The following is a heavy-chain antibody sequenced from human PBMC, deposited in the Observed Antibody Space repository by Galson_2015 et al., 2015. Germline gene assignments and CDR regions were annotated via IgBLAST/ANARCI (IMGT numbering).Heavy chain of an antibody. CDR1: GGSISSSSSY. J-gene: IGHJ4*02. V-gene: IGHV4-39*07. CDR2: IYYSGSS. Sequence: ETLSLTCTVSGGSISSSSSYWGWIRQPPGKGLEWIGSIYYSGSSYYNPSLKSRVTISVDTSKNQFSLKLSSVTAADTAVYYCARYYYTNSGYYFLDYWGQGTLVTVSS. D-gene: IGHD3-22*01. CDR3: ARYYYTNSGYYFLDY.